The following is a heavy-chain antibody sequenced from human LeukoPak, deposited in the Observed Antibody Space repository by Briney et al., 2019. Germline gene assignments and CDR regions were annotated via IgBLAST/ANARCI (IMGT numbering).Heavy chain of an antibody. Sequence: SETLSLTCTVSGGSISSGSYYWSWIRQPAGKGLEWIGRIYTSGSTNYNPSLKSRVTISVDTSKNQFSLKLSSVTAADTAVYYCASIAAAKYFDLWGRGTLVTVSS. V-gene: IGHV4-61*02. CDR3: ASIAAAKYFDL. D-gene: IGHD6-13*01. CDR2: IYTSGST. CDR1: GGSISSGSYY. J-gene: IGHJ2*01.